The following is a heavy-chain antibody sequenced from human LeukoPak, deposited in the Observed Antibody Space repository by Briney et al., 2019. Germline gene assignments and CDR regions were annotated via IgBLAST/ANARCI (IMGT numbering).Heavy chain of an antibody. CDR1: GYTFTSYG. J-gene: IGHJ4*02. Sequence: ASVKVSCKASGYTFTSYGISWVRQAPGQGLEWMGIINPSGGSTSYAQKFQGRVTMTRDMSTSTVYMELSSLRSEDTAVYYCASGHGNYLGYWGQGTLVTVSS. CDR2: INPSGGST. CDR3: ASGHGNYLGY. V-gene: IGHV1-46*01. D-gene: IGHD4-17*01.